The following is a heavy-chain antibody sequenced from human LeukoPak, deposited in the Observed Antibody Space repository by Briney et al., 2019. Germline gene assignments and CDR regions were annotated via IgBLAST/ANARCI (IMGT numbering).Heavy chain of an antibody. D-gene: IGHD5-18*01. CDR3: ARDRYSYGYYFDY. J-gene: IGHJ4*02. V-gene: IGHV4-59*01. CDR2: IYYSGST. CDR1: GGSISSYY. Sequence: SSETLSLTCTVAGGSISSYYWSWIRQPPGEGLEWIGYIYYSGSTNYNPSLKSRVTISVDTSKNQFSLKLSSVTAADTAVYYCARDRYSYGYYFDYWGQGTLVTVSS.